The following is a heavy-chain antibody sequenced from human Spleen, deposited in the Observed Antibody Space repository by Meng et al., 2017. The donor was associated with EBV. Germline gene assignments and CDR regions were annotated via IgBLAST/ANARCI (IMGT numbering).Heavy chain of an antibody. CDR3: AKPTNFVERHFDL. D-gene: IGHD2-8*01. J-gene: IGHJ2*01. CDR1: GFVFSNYA. Sequence: LELVVFGGGLVKPGGSLRLSCAASGFVFSNYAMSWVRQAPGKGLEWVSTISGSAGSTYYGESVKGRFTISRENSKNTVNLQMNDLRAEDTAVYYCAKPTNFVERHFDLWGRGTLVTVSS. CDR2: ISGSAGST. V-gene: IGHV3-23*04.